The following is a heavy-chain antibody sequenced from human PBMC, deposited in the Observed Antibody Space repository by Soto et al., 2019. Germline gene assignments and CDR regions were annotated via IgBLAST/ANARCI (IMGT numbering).Heavy chain of an antibody. CDR1: GGSINNYY. D-gene: IGHD1-26*01. J-gene: IGHJ4*01. CDR3: ARAVGVGDFDY. Sequence: SETLSLTCTVSGGSINNYYWHWIRQPPGKGLEWIGYIFYSGSTNYNPSLKSRVTISVDTSKNQFSLKLCSVTAADTAVYYCARAVGVGDFDYWGQGTLVTVSS. V-gene: IGHV4-59*01. CDR2: IFYSGST.